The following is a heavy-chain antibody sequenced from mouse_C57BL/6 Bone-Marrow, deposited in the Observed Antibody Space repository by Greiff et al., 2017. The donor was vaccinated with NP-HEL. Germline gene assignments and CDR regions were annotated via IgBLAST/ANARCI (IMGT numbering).Heavy chain of an antibody. V-gene: IGHV1-55*01. CDR1: GYTFTSYW. D-gene: IGHD2-4*01. CDR3: ARRDYDRGAWFAY. CDR2: IYPDSGST. J-gene: IGHJ3*01. Sequence: QVQLQQPGAELVKPGASVKMSCKASGYTFTSYWITWVKQRPGQGLEWIGDIYPDSGSTNYNEKFKSKATLTVVTSSSPAYMQLSSLTSEDSAVYYCARRDYDRGAWFAYWGQGTLVTVSA.